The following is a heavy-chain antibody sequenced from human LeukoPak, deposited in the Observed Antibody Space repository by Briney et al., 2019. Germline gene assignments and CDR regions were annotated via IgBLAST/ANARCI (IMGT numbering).Heavy chain of an antibody. CDR2: IIPIFGTA. Sequence: GASVKVSCKASGCTFSSYAISWVRQAPGQGLEWMGGIIPIFGTANYAQKFQGRVTITADESTSTAYMELSSLRSEDTAVYYCARTNYYDSSGYYFDYWGQGTLVTVSS. V-gene: IGHV1-69*13. J-gene: IGHJ4*02. CDR1: GCTFSSYA. CDR3: ARTNYYDSSGYYFDY. D-gene: IGHD3-22*01.